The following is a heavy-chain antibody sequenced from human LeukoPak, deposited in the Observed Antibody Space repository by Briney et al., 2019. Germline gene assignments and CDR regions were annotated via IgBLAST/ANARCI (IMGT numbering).Heavy chain of an antibody. CDR3: ARDYGQWLVHLYFQH. CDR2: ISGSGGST. D-gene: IGHD6-19*01. Sequence: PGGSLRLSCAASGFTFSTYWMTWVRQAPGKGLEWVSAISGSGGSTYYADSVKGRFTISRDNSKNTLYLQMNSLRAEDTAVYYCARDYGQWLVHLYFQHWGQGTLVSVSS. V-gene: IGHV3-23*01. CDR1: GFTFSTYW. J-gene: IGHJ1*01.